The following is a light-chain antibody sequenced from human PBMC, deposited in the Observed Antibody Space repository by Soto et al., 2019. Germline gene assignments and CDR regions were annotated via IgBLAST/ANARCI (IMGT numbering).Light chain of an antibody. CDR2: DAS. Sequence: EIVLISSPAVSLLYTGERATLSCRASQSVSSYLAWYQQKPGQAPRLLIYDASNRATGIPARFSGSGSGTDFTLTISSLEPEDFAVNYCQQRSNLPAFGGGTQVDIK. J-gene: IGKJ4*01. V-gene: IGKV3-11*01. CDR3: QQRSNLPA. CDR1: QSVSSY.